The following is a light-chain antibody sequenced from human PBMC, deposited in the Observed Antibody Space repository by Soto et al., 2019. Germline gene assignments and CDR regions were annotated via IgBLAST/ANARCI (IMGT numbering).Light chain of an antibody. CDR3: FSYTSSGTYV. CDR2: EVS. J-gene: IGLJ1*01. Sequence: QSVLTQPASVSGSPGQSITISCTGTSSDVGNYKYVSWYQQHPGKAPKLMIYEVSNRPSGVSNRFSGSKSGNTASLTISGLQAEDETDYYCFSYTSSGTYVFGPGPKVTLL. CDR1: SSDVGNYKY. V-gene: IGLV2-14*01.